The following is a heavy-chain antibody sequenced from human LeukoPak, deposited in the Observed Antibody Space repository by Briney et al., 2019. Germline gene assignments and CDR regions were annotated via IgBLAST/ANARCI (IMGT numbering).Heavy chain of an antibody. CDR2: IYYTGAT. J-gene: IGHJ5*02. V-gene: IGHV4-31*03. CDR3: ARGLKCDCLVGNNWFDP. Sequence: SETLSLTCTVSGGSIRRGGYFWNWIRHHPGKGLEWIGNIYYTGATYDNPSLKGRVAMSVDAAKNQFSLNLTSVTAEDTAVYFCARGLKCDCLVGNNWFDPWGQGIMVTVSS. CDR1: GGSIRRGGYF. D-gene: IGHD2-21*01.